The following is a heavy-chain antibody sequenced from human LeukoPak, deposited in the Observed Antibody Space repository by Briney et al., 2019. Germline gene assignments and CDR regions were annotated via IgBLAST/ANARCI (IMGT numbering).Heavy chain of an antibody. CDR1: GFTVSSNY. D-gene: IGHD5-24*01. Sequence: PGGSLRLSCAASGFTVSSNYMSWVRQAPGKGLEWVSVIYSGGSTYYADSVKGRFTISRDNAKNSLYLQMNSLRAEDTAVYYCARDGDRYYFDYWGQGTLVTVSS. V-gene: IGHV3-66*01. CDR2: IYSGGST. CDR3: ARDGDRYYFDY. J-gene: IGHJ4*02.